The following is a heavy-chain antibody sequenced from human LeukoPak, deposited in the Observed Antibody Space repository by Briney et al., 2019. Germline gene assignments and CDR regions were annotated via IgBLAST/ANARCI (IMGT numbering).Heavy chain of an antibody. CDR1: GVSIDSYY. J-gene: IGHJ4*02. CDR3: ARLPRYGGYDHFDY. D-gene: IGHD5-12*01. CDR2: IYDRGTT. V-gene: IGHV4-59*12. Sequence: SETLSLTCTASGVSIDSYYWSWIRQPPGKGLEWIGNIYDRGTTSYNPSLKSRVTISVDTSKNQFSLKLNSVTAADTAVYYCARLPRYGGYDHFDYWGQGILVIVSS.